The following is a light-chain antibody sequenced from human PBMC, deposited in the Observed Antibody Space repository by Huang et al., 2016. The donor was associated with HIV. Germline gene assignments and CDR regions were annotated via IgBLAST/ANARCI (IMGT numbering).Light chain of an antibody. CDR3: QQYYSTPYT. CDR1: QSVLYRSNNKNY. CDR2: WAS. V-gene: IGKV4-1*01. J-gene: IGKJ2*01. Sequence: DIVITQSPDSLAGSLGERATINCKSSQSVLYRSNNKNYLAWYQQKPGQPPKLLIYWASTRESGVPDRFSGSGSGTDFTLTVSSLQAEDVAVYYCQQYYSTPYTFGQGTKLEIK.